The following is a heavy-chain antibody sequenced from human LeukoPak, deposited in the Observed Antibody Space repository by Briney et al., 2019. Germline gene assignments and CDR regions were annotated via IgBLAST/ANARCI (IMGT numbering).Heavy chain of an antibody. CDR1: GFTFSSYA. V-gene: IGHV3-74*01. CDR2: INSDGSNT. D-gene: IGHD1-14*01. Sequence: GGSLRLSCAASGFTFSSYAMSWVRQAPGKGLVWVSRINSDGSNTSYADSVKGRFMISRDNAKNTLYLQMNSLRAEDTAVYYCARAVTTSEDWGQGTLVTVSS. J-gene: IGHJ4*02. CDR3: ARAVTTSED.